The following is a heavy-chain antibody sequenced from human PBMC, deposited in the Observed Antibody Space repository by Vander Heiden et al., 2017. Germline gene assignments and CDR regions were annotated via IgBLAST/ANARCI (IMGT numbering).Heavy chain of an antibody. CDR1: GFTFSSYA. Sequence: QVQLVESGGGVVQPGRSLRLPCAGSGFTFSSYAMHWVRQAPGKGLEWVAVISYDGSNKYYADSVKGRFTISRDNSKNTLYLQMNSLRAEDTAVYYCARDQDLDYWGQGTLVTVSS. CDR2: ISYDGSNK. J-gene: IGHJ4*02. CDR3: ARDQDLDY. V-gene: IGHV3-30-3*01.